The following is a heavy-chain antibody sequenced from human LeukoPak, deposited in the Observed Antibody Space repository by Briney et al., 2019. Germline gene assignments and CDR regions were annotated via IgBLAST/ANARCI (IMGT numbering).Heavy chain of an antibody. J-gene: IGHJ4*02. CDR3: ARVMDSSGWYYFDY. Sequence: ASVKVSCKVSGYTFTDHYIHWVRQAPGQGLEWMGRVNPNSGGTSYAQKFQGRVTMTRDTSISTAYMELSRLRSDDTAVYYCARVMDSSGWYYFDYWGQGTLVTVAS. CDR2: VNPNSGGT. CDR1: GYTFTDHY. D-gene: IGHD6-19*01. V-gene: IGHV1-2*06.